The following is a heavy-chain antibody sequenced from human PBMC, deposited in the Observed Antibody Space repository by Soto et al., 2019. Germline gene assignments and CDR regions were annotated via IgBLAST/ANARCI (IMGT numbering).Heavy chain of an antibody. J-gene: IGHJ6*02. V-gene: IGHV3-30*18. CDR1: GFTFGSYG. Sequence: PGGSLRLSCAASGFTFGSYGVHWVRQAPGKGLEWVAVISYDGSNTYYADSVKGRFTISRDNSKNTLYLQMNSLRAEDTAVYYCAKALYGSGPIWYYYYGMDVWGQGTTVTVSS. D-gene: IGHD3-10*01. CDR2: ISYDGSNT. CDR3: AKALYGSGPIWYYYYGMDV.